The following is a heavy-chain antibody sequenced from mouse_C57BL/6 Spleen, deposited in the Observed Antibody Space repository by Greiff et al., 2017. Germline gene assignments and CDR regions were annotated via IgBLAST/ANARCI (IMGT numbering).Heavy chain of an antibody. CDR2: ISSGGDYI. V-gene: IGHV5-9-1*02. Sequence: EVKLMESGEGLVKPGGSLKLSCAASGFTFSSYAMSWVRQTPEKRLEWVAYISSGGDYIYYADTVKGRFTISRDNARNTLYLQMSSLKSEDTAMYYCTREGYYSNYVRYFDVWGTGTTVTVSS. CDR1: GFTFSSYA. J-gene: IGHJ1*03. CDR3: TREGYYSNYVRYFDV. D-gene: IGHD2-5*01.